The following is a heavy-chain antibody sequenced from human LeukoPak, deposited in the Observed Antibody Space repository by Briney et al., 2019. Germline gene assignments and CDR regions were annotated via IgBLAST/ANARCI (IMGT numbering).Heavy chain of an antibody. D-gene: IGHD3-10*01. CDR2: IKPDGSVK. J-gene: IGHJ4*02. CDR3: ARDTGPLSFGDQ. CDR1: GFTFSANW. Sequence: PGGSLRLSCAASGFTFSANWMTWVRQAPGRGLEWVANIKPDGSVKYYLDSVKGRFTISRDNAKNSLYLRMNSLRVEDTAVYYCARDTGPLSFGDQGGQGTLVTVSS. V-gene: IGHV3-7*04.